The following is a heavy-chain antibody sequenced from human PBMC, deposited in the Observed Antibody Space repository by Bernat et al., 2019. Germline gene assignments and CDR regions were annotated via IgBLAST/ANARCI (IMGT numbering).Heavy chain of an antibody. CDR1: GFTLSDYS. J-gene: IGHJ4*02. CDR2: SRNKANSYTT. CDR3: ARGARSFDY. Sequence: EVQLVESGGGLVQPGGSLRLSCAASGFTLSDYSMDWVRQAPGKGLEWVGRSRNKANSYTTKYAASVKGRFTISRDDSKSSLFLQMNSLKTEDTAVYYCARGARSFDYWGQGALVTVSS. V-gene: IGHV3-72*01.